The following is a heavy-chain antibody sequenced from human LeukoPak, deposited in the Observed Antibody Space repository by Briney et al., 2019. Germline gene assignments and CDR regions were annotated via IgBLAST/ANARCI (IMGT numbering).Heavy chain of an antibody. D-gene: IGHD5-18*01. V-gene: IGHV1-24*01. CDR1: GYTLTELS. CDR3: ATGSSIGYSYGVNGMDV. CDR2: FDPEDGET. Sequence: GASVKVSCKVSGYTLTELSMHWVRQAPGKGLGWMGGFDPEDGETIYAQKFQGRVTMTEDTSTDTAYMELSSLRSEDTAVYYCATGSSIGYSYGVNGMDVWGQGTTVTVSS. J-gene: IGHJ6*02.